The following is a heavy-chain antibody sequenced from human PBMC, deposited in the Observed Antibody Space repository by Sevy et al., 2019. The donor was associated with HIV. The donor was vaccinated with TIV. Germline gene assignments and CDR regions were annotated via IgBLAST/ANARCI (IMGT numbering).Heavy chain of an antibody. CDR3: TTGYSSGWIDY. Sequence: GGSLRLSCAASGFTFSNAWMSWVRQAPGKGLEWVGRIKSKTDGGTTDYAAPVKGRFTISRDDSKNTLYLQMNSLKTEVKAVYYCTTGYSSGWIDYWGQGTLVTVSS. J-gene: IGHJ4*02. CDR1: GFTFSNAW. CDR2: IKSKTDGGTT. V-gene: IGHV3-15*01. D-gene: IGHD6-19*01.